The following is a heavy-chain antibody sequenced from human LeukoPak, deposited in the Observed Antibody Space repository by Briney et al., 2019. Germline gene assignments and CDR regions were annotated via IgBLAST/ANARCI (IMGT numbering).Heavy chain of an antibody. J-gene: IGHJ4*02. CDR2: INSDGTAT. CDR3: VKVRLQSRGNSFDD. V-gene: IGHV3-74*01. D-gene: IGHD4-11*01. Sequence: GGSLRLSRAASGFTFSSYWIHWVRQAPGKGLVWVSRINSDGTATTYADSVKGRFTISRDNAKNTLYLQMNSLRADDAAVYYCVKVRLQSRGNSFDDWGQGTLVTVSS. CDR1: GFTFSSYW.